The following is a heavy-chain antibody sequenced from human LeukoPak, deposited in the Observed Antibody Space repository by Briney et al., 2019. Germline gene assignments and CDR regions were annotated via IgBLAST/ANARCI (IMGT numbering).Heavy chain of an antibody. J-gene: IGHJ4*02. CDR2: INHSGST. Sequence: SETLSLTCAVYGGSISGYYWSWLRQPAGKGLEWSGEINHSGSTNYNPSLKSRVTISVDTSKNQFSLKLSSVTAADTAVYYCARSARENSSNYNFDYWGQGTLVTVSS. V-gene: IGHV4-34*01. CDR1: GGSISGYY. CDR3: ARSARENSSNYNFDY. D-gene: IGHD6-6*01.